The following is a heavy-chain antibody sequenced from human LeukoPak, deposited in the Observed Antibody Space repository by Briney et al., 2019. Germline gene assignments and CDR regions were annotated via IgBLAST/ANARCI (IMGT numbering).Heavy chain of an antibody. CDR2: IYHSGST. Sequence: PSGTLSLTCGVSGGSISSNNWWSWVRQPPGQGLEWIGEIYHSGSTNYNPSLKSRVTISVDTSKNQFSLKLSSVTAADTAVYYCARHRYDYVWGSYRLNWFDPWGQGTLVTVSS. CDR1: GGSISSNNW. CDR3: ARHRYDYVWGSYRLNWFDP. V-gene: IGHV4-4*02. D-gene: IGHD3-16*02. J-gene: IGHJ5*02.